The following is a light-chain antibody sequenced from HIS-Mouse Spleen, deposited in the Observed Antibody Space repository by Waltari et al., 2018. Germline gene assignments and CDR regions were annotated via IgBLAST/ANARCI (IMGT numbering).Light chain of an antibody. CDR3: AAWDDSLSGPV. CDR1: SSNIGSNY. CDR2: RNN. J-gene: IGLJ3*02. Sequence: QSVLTQPPSASGTPGQRVTISCSGSSSNIGSNYVYWYQQLPGTAPKLLIYRNNQRRSGVRDRFSGSNAGTSASLAISGLRSEDEADYYCAAWDDSLSGPVFGGGTKLTVL. V-gene: IGLV1-47*01.